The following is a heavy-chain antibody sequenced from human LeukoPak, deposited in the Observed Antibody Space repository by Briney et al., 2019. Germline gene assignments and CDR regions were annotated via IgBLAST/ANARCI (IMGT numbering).Heavy chain of an antibody. J-gene: IGHJ4*02. V-gene: IGHV3-7*03. CDR1: GFTFNSYW. D-gene: IGHD5-12*01. CDR3: AKSYNGYESKPDY. Sequence: GGSLRLSCAASGFTFNSYWMNWVRQAPGKGLEWVANIKRDGSEKYYVDSVKGRFTISRDNSKITLYLQMNSLRAEDTAVYYCAKSYNGYESKPDYWGQGTLVTVSS. CDR2: IKRDGSEK.